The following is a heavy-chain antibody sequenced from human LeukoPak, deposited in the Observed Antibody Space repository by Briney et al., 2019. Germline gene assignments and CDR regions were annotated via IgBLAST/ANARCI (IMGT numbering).Heavy chain of an antibody. D-gene: IGHD6-19*01. CDR2: INPSAGGI. J-gene: IGHJ4*02. Sequence: VASVKVSCKASGYGFTSYFMHWVRQAPGQGLEWMGIINPSAGGIDYAQKFQGRITMTRDTSTSTVYMELRSLRSEDTAVYYCARARPDSSGWYQRPFDYWGQGTLVTVSS. CDR1: GYGFTSYF. V-gene: IGHV1-46*01. CDR3: ARARPDSSGWYQRPFDY.